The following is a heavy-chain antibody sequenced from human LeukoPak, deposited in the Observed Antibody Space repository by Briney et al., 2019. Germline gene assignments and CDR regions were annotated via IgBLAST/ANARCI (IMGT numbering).Heavy chain of an antibody. J-gene: IGHJ4*02. CDR1: GFTFSSYA. CDR2: IYSGGST. V-gene: IGHV3-66*02. D-gene: IGHD3-22*01. CDR3: ASGTMIVNQGFDY. Sequence: GSLRLSCAASGFTFSSYAMHWVRQAPGKGPEWVSVIYSGGSTYFADSVKGRFTISRDNSKNTLYLQMNSLRAEDTAVYYCASGTMIVNQGFDYWGQGTLVTVSS.